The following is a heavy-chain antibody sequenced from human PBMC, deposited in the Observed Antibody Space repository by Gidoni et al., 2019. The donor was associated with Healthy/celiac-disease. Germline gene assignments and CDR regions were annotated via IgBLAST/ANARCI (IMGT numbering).Heavy chain of an antibody. CDR3: AKCTNYDFWSGYYDWGDAFDI. CDR1: GITLSRYA. Sequence: EVQLLESGGGLVQPGGALRLSCAASGITLSRYAMSWVRQAPGKGLEWVSAISGSGGSTSYADCVKVLFPISRDNAQNTLYLQLNSLRAEDTAVYYCAKCTNYDFWSGYYDWGDAFDIWGQGTMVTVSS. J-gene: IGHJ3*02. CDR2: ISGSGGST. D-gene: IGHD3-3*01. V-gene: IGHV3-23*01.